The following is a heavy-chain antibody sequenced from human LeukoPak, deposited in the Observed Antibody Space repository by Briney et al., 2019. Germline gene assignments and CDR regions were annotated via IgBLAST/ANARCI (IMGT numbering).Heavy chain of an antibody. D-gene: IGHD3-10*01. J-gene: IGHJ3*02. CDR3: ARPRLLLWFGEGGDAFDI. Sequence: ASVKVSCKASGYTFTGYYMHWVRQAPGQGLEWMGWINPNSGGTNYAQKFQGWVTMTRDTSISTAYMELSRLRSDDTAVYYCARPRLLLWFGEGGDAFDIWGQGTMVTVSS. V-gene: IGHV1-2*04. CDR1: GYTFTGYY. CDR2: INPNSGGT.